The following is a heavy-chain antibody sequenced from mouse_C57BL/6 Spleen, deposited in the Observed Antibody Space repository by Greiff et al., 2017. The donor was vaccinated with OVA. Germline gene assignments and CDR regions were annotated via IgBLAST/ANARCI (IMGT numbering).Heavy chain of an antibody. D-gene: IGHD2-12*01. J-gene: IGHJ1*03. CDR3: ARNSYYNWYFDV. CDR2: ISSGSSTI. V-gene: IGHV5-17*01. CDR1: GFTFSDYG. Sequence: EVQLVESGGGLVKPGGSLKLSCAASGFTFSDYGMHWVRQAPEKGLEWVAYISSGSSTIYYADTVKGRFTITRDNAKNTLFLPMTSLRSEDTGMYYCARNSYYNWYFDVWGTGTTGRVSS.